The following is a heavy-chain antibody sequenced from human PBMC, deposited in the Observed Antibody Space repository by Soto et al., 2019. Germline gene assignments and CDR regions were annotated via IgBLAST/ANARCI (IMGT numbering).Heavy chain of an antibody. Sequence: PGGSLRLSCAASGFTFSSYAMSWVRQAPGKGLEWVSAISGSGGSTYYADSVKGRFTISRDNSKNTLYLQMNSLRAEDTAVYYCARVRSSHDAFDIWGQGTMVTVSS. CDR1: GFTFSSYA. CDR3: ARVRSSHDAFDI. V-gene: IGHV3-23*01. J-gene: IGHJ3*02. CDR2: ISGSGGST.